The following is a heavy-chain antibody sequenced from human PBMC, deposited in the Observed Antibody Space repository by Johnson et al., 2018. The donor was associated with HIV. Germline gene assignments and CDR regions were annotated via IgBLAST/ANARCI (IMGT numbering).Heavy chain of an antibody. CDR2: ISDNGSNK. Sequence: QMQLVESGGGVVQPVRSLRLSCATAGFTFSSSDMHWVRQAQGKGLEWVALISDNGSNKYHADSVKGRVTISRDNSKNSLYLEMTSLRPEDTSAYYCATIAAHGAAFEICGQGTMVTGAS. D-gene: IGHD6-25*01. V-gene: IGHV3-30*03. CDR3: ATIAAHGAAFEI. CDR1: GFTFSSSD. J-gene: IGHJ3*02.